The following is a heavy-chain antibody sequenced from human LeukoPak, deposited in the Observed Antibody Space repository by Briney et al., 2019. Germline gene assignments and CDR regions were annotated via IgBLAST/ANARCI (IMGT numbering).Heavy chain of an antibody. V-gene: IGHV1-69*05. CDR2: IIPIFGTA. Sequence: SVKVSCKASGGTFSSYAIGWVRQAPGQGLEWMGGIIPIFGTANYAQKFQGRATITTDESTSTAYMELSSLRSEDTAVYYCARGQNVLLWFGEFINWFDPWGQGTLVTVSS. CDR3: ARGQNVLLWFGEFINWFDP. D-gene: IGHD3-10*01. J-gene: IGHJ5*02. CDR1: GGTFSSYA.